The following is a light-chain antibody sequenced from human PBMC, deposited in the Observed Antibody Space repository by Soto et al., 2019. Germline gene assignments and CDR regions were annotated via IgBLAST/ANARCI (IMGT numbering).Light chain of an antibody. CDR1: SSNIGSNY. CDR3: AAWYASLSGPRV. V-gene: IGLV1-47*01. J-gene: IGLJ3*02. CDR2: RNN. Sequence: QSVLTQPPSASGTPGQRVTISCSGSSSNIGSNYVYWYQQLPGTAPKLLIYRNNQRPSGVPDRFSGSKSGTSACLAISVLRSEDEAYYYCAAWYASLSGPRVFGVGTKLTVL.